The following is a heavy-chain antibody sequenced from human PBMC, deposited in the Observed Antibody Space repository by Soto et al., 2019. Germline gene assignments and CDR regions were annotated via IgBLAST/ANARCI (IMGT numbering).Heavy chain of an antibody. Sequence: PGGSLRLSCAASGFTFSRYWMYWVRQAPGKGLVWVSRINGDGSSTTYADSVKGRFTISRDNANNTLHLQMNSLRAEDTGLYYCAKDRRVTTINWFDPWGQGTLVTVSS. CDR3: AKDRRVTTINWFDP. CDR1: GFTFSRYW. CDR2: INGDGSST. D-gene: IGHD5-12*01. J-gene: IGHJ5*02. V-gene: IGHV3-74*01.